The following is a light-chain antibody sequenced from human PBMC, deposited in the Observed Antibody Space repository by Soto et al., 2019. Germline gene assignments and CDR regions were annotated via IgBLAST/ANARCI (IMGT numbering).Light chain of an antibody. V-gene: IGLV2-23*01. CDR1: NSDVGNYNL. CDR3: SSYAGSTTPYV. J-gene: IGLJ1*01. Sequence: QSALTQPASVSGSPGQSITISCTGTNSDVGNYNLVSWYQQHPGKAPKLMIYEGSKRPSGVSNRFSGSKSGNTASLTISGLQAEDEADYYCSSYAGSTTPYVFGTGTKVTVL. CDR2: EGS.